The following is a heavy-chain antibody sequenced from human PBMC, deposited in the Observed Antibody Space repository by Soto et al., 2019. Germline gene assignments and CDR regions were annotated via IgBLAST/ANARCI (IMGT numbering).Heavy chain of an antibody. Sequence: LRLSCTVSGGSISSGGYYWSWIHQHPGKGLEWIGYIYYSGSTYYNPSLKSRVTISVDTSKNQFSLKLSSVTAADTAVYYCARGIDSSGPRGSDYYYYGMDVWGQGTTVTVSS. V-gene: IGHV4-31*03. D-gene: IGHD3-22*01. CDR3: ARGIDSSGPRGSDYYYYGMDV. CDR1: GGSISSGGYY. CDR2: IYYSGST. J-gene: IGHJ6*02.